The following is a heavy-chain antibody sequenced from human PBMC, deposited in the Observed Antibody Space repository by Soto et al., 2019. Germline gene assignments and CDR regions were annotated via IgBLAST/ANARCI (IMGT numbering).Heavy chain of an antibody. CDR3: ARLLRIAVAGTSGSWFDP. J-gene: IGHJ5*02. V-gene: IGHV4-31*01. Sequence: SETLSLTCTVSGGSISSGGYYWSWIRQHPGKGLEWIGYIYYSGSTYYNPSLKSLVTISVDTSKNQFSLKLSSVTAADTAVYYCARLLRIAVAGTSGSWFDPWGQGTLVTVSS. D-gene: IGHD6-19*01. CDR2: IYYSGST. CDR1: GGSISSGGYY.